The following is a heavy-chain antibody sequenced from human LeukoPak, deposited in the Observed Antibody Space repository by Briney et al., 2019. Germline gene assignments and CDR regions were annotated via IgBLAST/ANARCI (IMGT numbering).Heavy chain of an antibody. CDR3: AREVGERYLQFFDY. J-gene: IGHJ4*02. D-gene: IGHD5-24*01. Sequence: GGSLRLSCEASGFTFGSFAMSWVRQAPGKGLEWVSGISGSGYYTYYAGSVKGRFTISRDNSKNTLYIEMNSLRAEDTAIYYCAREVGERYLQFFDYWGQGILVTVSS. CDR1: GFTFGSFA. V-gene: IGHV3-23*01. CDR2: ISGSGYYT.